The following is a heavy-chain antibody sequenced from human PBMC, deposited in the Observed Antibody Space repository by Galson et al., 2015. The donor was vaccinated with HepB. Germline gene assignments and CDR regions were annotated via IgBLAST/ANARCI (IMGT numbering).Heavy chain of an antibody. CDR2: INTNTGNP. CDR1: GYTFTSYA. Sequence: SVKVSCKASGYTFTSYAMNWVRQAPGQGLEWMGWINTNTGNPTYAQGFTGRFVFSLDTSVSTAYLQISSLKAEDTAVYYCARGLAWNDYWYFDLWGRGTLVTVSS. D-gene: IGHD1-1*01. J-gene: IGHJ2*01. V-gene: IGHV7-4-1*02. CDR3: ARGLAWNDYWYFDL.